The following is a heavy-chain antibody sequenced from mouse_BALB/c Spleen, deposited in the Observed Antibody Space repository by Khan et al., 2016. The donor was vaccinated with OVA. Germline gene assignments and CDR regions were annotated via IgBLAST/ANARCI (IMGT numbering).Heavy chain of an antibody. CDR2: ISSGGSYT. J-gene: IGHJ2*01. CDR3: ASGNYY. CDR1: GFTFSSYA. Sequence: EVELVESGGGLVKPGGSLKLSCAASGFTFSSYAMSWVRQTPEKRLEWVATISSGGSYTYYPDSVKGRFTISRDNAKNTLYLQMSSLRSEDTAMYYCASGNYYWGQGTTLTVSS. D-gene: IGHD2-1*01. V-gene: IGHV5-9-1*01.